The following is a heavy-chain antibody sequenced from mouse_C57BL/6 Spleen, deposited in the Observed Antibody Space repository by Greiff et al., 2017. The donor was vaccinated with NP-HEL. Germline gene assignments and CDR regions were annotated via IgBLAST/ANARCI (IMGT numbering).Heavy chain of an antibody. D-gene: IGHD1-1*01. J-gene: IGHJ1*03. V-gene: IGHV2-2*01. CDR2: IWSGGST. CDR3: ARGVSSYFPYFDV. CDR1: GFSLTSYG. Sequence: QVQLQQSGPGLVQPSQSLSITCTVSGFSLTSYGVHWVRQSPGKGLEWLGVIWSGGSTDYNVAFISRLSISKDNSKSQVFFKMNSLQADDTAIYYCARGVSSYFPYFDVWGTGTTVTVSS.